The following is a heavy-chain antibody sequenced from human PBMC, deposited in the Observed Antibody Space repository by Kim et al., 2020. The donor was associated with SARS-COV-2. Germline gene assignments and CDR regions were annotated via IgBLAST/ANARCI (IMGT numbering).Heavy chain of an antibody. CDR1: GGSISSSSHY. V-gene: IGHV4-39*01. J-gene: IGHJ5*02. CDR3: ARQETITIFGVIISPSWFDP. Sequence: SETLSLTCTVSGGSISSSSHYWGWIRQPPGKGLEWIGNIYYSGSTYYNPSPKSRVTISVDTSKNQFFLKLSSVTAADTAVYYCARQETITIFGVIISPSWFDPWGQETLVTVSS. CDR2: IYYSGST. D-gene: IGHD3-3*01.